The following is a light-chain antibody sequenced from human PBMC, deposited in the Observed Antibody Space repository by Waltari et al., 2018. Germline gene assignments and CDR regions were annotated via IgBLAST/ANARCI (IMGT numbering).Light chain of an antibody. V-gene: IGKV1-39*01. CDR2: AAS. CDR3: QQSCSALIT. CDR1: QSISNC. Sequence: DIQMTQSPSSLSASVGDRVTITCRARQSISNCLSWYQQKPGKSPKLLKYAASDLQSGVPSRFSGRGSGTDFTLTISSLQPEDFATYYCQQSCSALITFGQGTRLETK. J-gene: IGKJ5*01.